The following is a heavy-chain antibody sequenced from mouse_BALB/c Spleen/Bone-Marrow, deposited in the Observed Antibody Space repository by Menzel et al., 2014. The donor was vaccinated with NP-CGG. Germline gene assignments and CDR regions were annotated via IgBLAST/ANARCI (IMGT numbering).Heavy chain of an antibody. V-gene: IGHV3-1*02. Sequence: VQLQQSGPDLVKPSQSLSLTCTVTGYYITSGYSWHWIRQFPGNKLEWMGYIHYSGSTNYNPSLKSRISITRDTSKNQFFLQSKSVTAEDAATHDSTRWGRYNDFAMDYCGQGTSVTISS. CDR3: TRWGRYNDFAMDY. CDR1: GYYITSGYS. D-gene: IGHD2-4*01. J-gene: IGHJ4*01. CDR2: IHYSGST.